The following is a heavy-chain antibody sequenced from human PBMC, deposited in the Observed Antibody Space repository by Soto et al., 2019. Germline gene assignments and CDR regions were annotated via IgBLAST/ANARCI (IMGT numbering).Heavy chain of an antibody. V-gene: IGHV4-34*01. CDR1: GGSWTRYY. J-gene: IGHJ6*03. CDR3: ARSSGFLEWLYYYYYMDV. D-gene: IGHD3-3*01. Sequence: SETLSLTCGVYGGSWTRYYSTRLLQPPGKGLEWIGEINDSGSTNYNPSLKSRITVSVDRSKNQFSLKLTSVTAADTAVYYCARSSGFLEWLYYYYYMDVWGKGTTVTVSS. CDR2: INDSGST.